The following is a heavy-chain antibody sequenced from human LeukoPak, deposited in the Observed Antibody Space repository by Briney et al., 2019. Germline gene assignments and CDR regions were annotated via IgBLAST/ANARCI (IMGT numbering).Heavy chain of an antibody. V-gene: IGHV3-7*01. CDR2: INQGGTEK. D-gene: IGHD2-2*01. J-gene: IGHJ4*02. CDR3: ARDGPPAGLYFDN. CDR1: GFTFNTFW. Sequence: GGSLVLSCAASGFTFNTFWMNWVRQAPGKGLERVASINQGGTEKYYVDSVKGRFTISRDNAKNSLYLQMYSLKAEDTAVYYCARDGPPAGLYFDNWGQGTLVTVSS.